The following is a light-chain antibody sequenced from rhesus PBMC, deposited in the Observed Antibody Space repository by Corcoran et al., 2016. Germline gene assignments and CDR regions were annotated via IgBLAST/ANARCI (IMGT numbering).Light chain of an antibody. CDR1: QDITND. CDR3: HHYSSLPFT. CDR2: EAS. Sequence: DIQMTQSPSPPSAAVGDRGTITCRASQDITNDLAWYQQKQGETPKLLIFEASSLQSGIPSWFSGSGSGSAFTLTISSLLSHDFATYSFHHYSSLPFTFGPGTKLDIK. V-gene: IGKV1-22*01. J-gene: IGKJ3*01.